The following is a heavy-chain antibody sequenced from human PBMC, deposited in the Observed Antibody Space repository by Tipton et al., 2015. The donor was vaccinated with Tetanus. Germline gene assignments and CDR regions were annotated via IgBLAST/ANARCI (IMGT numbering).Heavy chain of an antibody. CDR1: GASINAGGYL. CDR2: IYYTDYT. J-gene: IGHJ4*02. CDR3: ARGLPREPFYLDY. Sequence: TLSLTCNVSGASINAGGYLWTWVRQHPGKGLEWIGHIYYTDYTSYTPSLDSRVRISVDTSKNFFSLRLTSLTAADTAVYFCARGLPREPFYLDYWGQGHQVIVSS. V-gene: IGHV4-31*03. D-gene: IGHD1-26*01.